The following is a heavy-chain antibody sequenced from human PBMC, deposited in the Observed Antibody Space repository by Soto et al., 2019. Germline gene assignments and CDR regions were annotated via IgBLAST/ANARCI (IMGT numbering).Heavy chain of an antibody. J-gene: IGHJ3*02. V-gene: IGHV3-74*01. D-gene: IGHD3-3*01. CDR1: GFIFSDFW. CDR3: VRGGHYRYDALHI. Sequence: EVQLVESGGGLVQPGGSLRLSCAASGFIFSDFWMHWVRQVPGKGLVWVSRINGDGSSTDYADSVKGRFTISRDNAKNTLYVQVNSLRAEDTAVYYCVRGGHYRYDALHIWGQGTMVTVSS. CDR2: INGDGSST.